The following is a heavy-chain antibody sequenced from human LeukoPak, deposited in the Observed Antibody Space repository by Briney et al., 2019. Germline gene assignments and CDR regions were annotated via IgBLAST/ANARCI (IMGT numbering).Heavy chain of an antibody. V-gene: IGHV3-15*01. CDR3: TTDPSTYYYGSGSYYPVVY. D-gene: IGHD3-10*01. Sequence: GGSLRLSCAASGFTFSNAWMSWVRQAPGKGLEWVGRIKSKTDGGTTDYAAPVKSRFTISRDDSKNTLYLQMNSLKTEDTAVYYCTTDPSTYYYGSGSYYPVVYWGQGTLVTVSS. J-gene: IGHJ4*02. CDR1: GFTFSNAW. CDR2: IKSKTDGGTT.